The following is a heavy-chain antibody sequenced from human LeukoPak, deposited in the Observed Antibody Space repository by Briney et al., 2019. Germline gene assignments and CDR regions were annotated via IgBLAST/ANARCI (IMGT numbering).Heavy chain of an antibody. V-gene: IGHV4-39*07. CDR1: GGSISSSSYY. J-gene: IGHJ2*01. CDR3: ARVSSSWYQDWYFDL. D-gene: IGHD6-13*01. Sequence: SETLSLTCTVSGGSISSSSYYWGCIRQPPGKGLEWIGSIYYSGNTNYKPSLKSRVTMSVDTSKNQFSLKLSSVTAADTAVYYCARVSSSWYQDWYFDLWGRGTLVTVSS. CDR2: IYYSGNT.